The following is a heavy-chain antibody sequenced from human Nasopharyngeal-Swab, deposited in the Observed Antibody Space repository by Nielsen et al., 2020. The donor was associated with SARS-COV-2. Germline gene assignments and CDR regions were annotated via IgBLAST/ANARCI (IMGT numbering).Heavy chain of an antibody. V-gene: IGHV3-11*04. CDR3: VRLSIAAAGVDF. CDR2: ISSSGSTI. D-gene: IGHD6-13*01. CDR1: GFTFSDYY. Sequence: SLKISCAASGFTFSDYYMSWIRQAPGKGLEWVSYISSSGSTIYYADSVKGRFTISRDNAKNSLYLQMNSLRAEDTAVFYCVRLSIAAAGVDFWGQGTLVTVSS. J-gene: IGHJ4*02.